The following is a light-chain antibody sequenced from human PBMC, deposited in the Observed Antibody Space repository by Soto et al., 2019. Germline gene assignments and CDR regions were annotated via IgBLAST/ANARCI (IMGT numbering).Light chain of an antibody. V-gene: IGKV3-20*01. CDR3: EQYGSSPLT. CDR1: QSVSSNS. Sequence: EIVLPQSPGTLSLSPGERATLSCRSSQSVSSNSLAWYQQKPGQAPRLLIYGASRRATGIPDRFSGDGSRTDFTLTISRLAPEDFAVYYCEQYGSSPLTFGGGTKVELK. J-gene: IGKJ4*01. CDR2: GAS.